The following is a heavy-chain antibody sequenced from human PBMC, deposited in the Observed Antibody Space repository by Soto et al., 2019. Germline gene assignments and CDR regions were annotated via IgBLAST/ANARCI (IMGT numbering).Heavy chain of an antibody. CDR2: SRNKANNYST. V-gene: IGHV3-72*01. J-gene: IGHJ4*02. D-gene: IGHD1-26*01. CDR3: ARFSGSYTRGLDY. CDR1: GFTFSYHY. Sequence: EVQLVESGGGLVQPGGSLRLSCAASGFTFSYHYMDWVRQAPGKGLEWVGRSRNKANNYSTESAASVKGRFTNSRDESKNSLYLQMTSLKTEDKAVYYCARFSGSYTRGLDYWGQGTLVTVSS.